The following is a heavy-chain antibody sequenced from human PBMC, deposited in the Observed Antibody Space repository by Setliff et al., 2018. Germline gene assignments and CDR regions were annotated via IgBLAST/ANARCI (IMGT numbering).Heavy chain of an antibody. D-gene: IGHD3-3*01. V-gene: IGHV1-8*02. CDR3: ARGYRGYYNFWSGSQGANWFDP. J-gene: IGHJ5*02. Sequence: GASVKVSCKASGYTFTSYDINWVRQATGQGLEWMGWMNPNSGNTGYAQKFQGRVTMTRNTSISTAYMELSSLRSGDTAVYYCARGYRGYYNFWSGSQGANWFDPWGQGTLVTVSS. CDR1: GYTFTSYD. CDR2: MNPNSGNT.